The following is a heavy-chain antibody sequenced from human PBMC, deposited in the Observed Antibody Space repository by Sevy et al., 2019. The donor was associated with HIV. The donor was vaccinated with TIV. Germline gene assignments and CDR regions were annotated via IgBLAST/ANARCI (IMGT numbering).Heavy chain of an antibody. CDR2: ISGSGGST. CDR1: GFTFSSYA. Sequence: GGSLRLSCAASGFTFSSYAMSWVRQAPGKGLEWVSAISGSGGSTYYADSVKGRFTIARDKSKNTLYLQMNSLRAEDTAVYYCAKEDGGTMVRGVTIDYWGQGTLVTVSS. D-gene: IGHD3-10*01. J-gene: IGHJ4*02. CDR3: AKEDGGTMVRGVTIDY. V-gene: IGHV3-23*01.